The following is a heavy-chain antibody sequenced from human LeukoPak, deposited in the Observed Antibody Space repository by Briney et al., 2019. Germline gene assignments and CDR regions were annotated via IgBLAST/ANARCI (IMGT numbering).Heavy chain of an antibody. Sequence: GGSLRLSCAASGFTFSSYGMHWVRQAPGKGLEWVAVISYDGSNKYYADSVKGRFTISRDNSKNTLYLQMNSLRAEDTAVYYCAKVVIAARPPDYYYMDVWGKGTTVTVSS. J-gene: IGHJ6*03. CDR2: ISYDGSNK. CDR3: AKVVIAARPPDYYYMDV. CDR1: GFTFSSYG. D-gene: IGHD6-6*01. V-gene: IGHV3-30*18.